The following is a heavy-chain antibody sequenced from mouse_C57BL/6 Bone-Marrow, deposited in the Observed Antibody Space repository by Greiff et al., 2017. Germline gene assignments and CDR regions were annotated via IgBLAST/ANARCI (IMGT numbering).Heavy chain of an antibody. CDR1: GYTFTSYG. Sequence: VQLVESGAELARPGASVKLSCKASGYTFTSYGISWVKQRTGQGLEWIGEIYPRSGNTYYNEKFKGKATLTADKSSSTAYMELRSLTSADAAVYYCARRSDCRGDYWGQGTSVTVSS. CDR3: ARRSDCRGDY. J-gene: IGHJ4*01. D-gene: IGHD2-13*01. CDR2: IYPRSGNT. V-gene: IGHV1-81*01.